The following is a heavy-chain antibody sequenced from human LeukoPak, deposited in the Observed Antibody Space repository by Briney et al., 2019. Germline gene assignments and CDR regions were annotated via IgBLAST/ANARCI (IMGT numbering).Heavy chain of an antibody. D-gene: IGHD2-15*01. Sequence: SETLSLTCTVSGGSISSGGYYWSWIRQHPGKGLEWIGYIYYSGSTYYNPSLKSRVTISVDTSKNQFSLKLSSVTAADTAVYYCARDYCSGGSCYSMYWGQGTLVTVSS. CDR1: GGSISSGGYY. CDR3: ARDYCSGGSCYSMY. J-gene: IGHJ4*02. V-gene: IGHV4-31*03. CDR2: IYYSGST.